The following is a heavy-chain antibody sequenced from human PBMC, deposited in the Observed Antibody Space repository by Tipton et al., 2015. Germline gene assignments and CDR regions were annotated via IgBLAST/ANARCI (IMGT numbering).Heavy chain of an antibody. J-gene: IGHJ6*02. CDR1: GGSISSYY. CDR2: IYASGTT. Sequence: TLSLTCTVSGGSISSYYWSWIRQPAGKGLEWIGRIYASGTTNYNPSLKSRVTMSVDTSKNQFSLRLSSVTAADTAVYYCASGRSSSWYRHYYYAMAAWGQGTTVTVS. V-gene: IGHV4-4*07. CDR3: ASGRSSSWYRHYYYAMAA. D-gene: IGHD6-13*01.